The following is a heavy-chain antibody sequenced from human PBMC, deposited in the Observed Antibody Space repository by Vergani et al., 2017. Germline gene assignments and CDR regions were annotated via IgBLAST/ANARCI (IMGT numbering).Heavy chain of an antibody. V-gene: IGHV4-34*11. CDR2: IYYSGST. CDR3: ARAYSSSWTRWYFDY. D-gene: IGHD6-13*01. J-gene: IGHJ4*02. Sequence: QVQLQQWGAGLLKPSETLSLTCAVYGGSFSGYYWSWIRQPPGKGLEWIGYIYYSGSTNYNPSLKSRVTISVDTSKNQFSLKLSSVTAADTAVYYCARAYSSSWTRWYFDYWGQGTLVTVSS. CDR1: GGSFSGYY.